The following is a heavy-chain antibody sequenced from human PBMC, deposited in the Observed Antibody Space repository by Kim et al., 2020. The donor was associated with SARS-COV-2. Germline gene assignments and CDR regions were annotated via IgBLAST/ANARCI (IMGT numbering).Heavy chain of an antibody. J-gene: IGHJ4*02. CDR1: GFTFSDHY. V-gene: IGHV3-72*01. CDR3: ARAVVEAGDWGWYFDG. CDR2: TRNKVNSYTT. Sequence: GGSLRLSCAASGFTFSDHYMDWLRQAPGKGLEWVGRTRNKVNSYTTEYAASVRGRFIVSRDESKKSLFLEMDSLKTEDTAMYYCARAVVEAGDWGWYFDGWGQGTLVTVSS. D-gene: IGHD2-21*01.